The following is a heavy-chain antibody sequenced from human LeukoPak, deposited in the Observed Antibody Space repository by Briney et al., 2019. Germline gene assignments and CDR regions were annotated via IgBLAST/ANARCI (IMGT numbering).Heavy chain of an antibody. CDR2: IWYDGSNK. CDR1: GVSLSSYG. CDR3: ARETGYYYGSGSSYDAFDI. D-gene: IGHD3-10*01. V-gene: IGHV3-33*01. Sequence: GGSLRLSCEVPGVSLSSYGMHWVRQAPGKGLEWVAVIWYDGSNKYYADSVKGRFTISRDNSKNTLYLQMNSLRAEDTAVYYCARETGYYYGSGSSYDAFDIWGQGTMVTVSS. J-gene: IGHJ3*02.